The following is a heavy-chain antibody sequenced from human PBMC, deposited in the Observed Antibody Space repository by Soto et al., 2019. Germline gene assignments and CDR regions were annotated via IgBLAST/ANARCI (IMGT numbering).Heavy chain of an antibody. CDR1: GFTFSGYA. CDR3: ARDVPLGH. CDR2: ISYDGSLK. J-gene: IGHJ4*02. Sequence: QVQLVESGGGVVQPGGSLRVSCAASGFTFSGYAMHWVRRAPGKGLEWVAFISYDGSLKYYADSVKGRFTTSRDNSQNTLYLQMNSLRPEDTAVYYCARDVPLGHWGQGALVTVSS. D-gene: IGHD3-16*01. V-gene: IGHV3-30-3*01.